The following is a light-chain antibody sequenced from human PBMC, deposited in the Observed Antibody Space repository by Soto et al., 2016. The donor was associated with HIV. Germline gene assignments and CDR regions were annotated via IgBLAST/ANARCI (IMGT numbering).Light chain of an antibody. Sequence: SSELTQDPAVSVALGQTVRITCQGDSLRTYYASWYQQKPGQAPVLVIYGKNNRPSGIPDRFSGSSSGNTASLTITGAQAEDEADYYCNSRGSSGNHEIFGGGTKLDR. V-gene: IGLV3-19*01. CDR3: NSRGSSGNHEI. J-gene: IGLJ2*01. CDR2: GKN. CDR1: SLRTYY.